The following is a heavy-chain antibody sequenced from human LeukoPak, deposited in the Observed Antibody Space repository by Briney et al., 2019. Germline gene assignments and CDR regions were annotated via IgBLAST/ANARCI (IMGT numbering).Heavy chain of an antibody. J-gene: IGHJ5*02. V-gene: IGHV3-15*01. CDR2: IKSKTDGGTT. D-gene: IGHD3-10*01. CDR1: GFTFSNAW. CDR3: TTDFLPPYYYGSGSYFYWFDP. Sequence: RGSLRLSCAASGFTFSNAWMSWVRQAPGKGLEWVGRIKSKTDGGTTDYAAPVKGRFTISRDDSKNTLYLQMNSLKTEDTAVYYCTTDFLPPYYYGSGSYFYWFDPWGQGTLVTVSS.